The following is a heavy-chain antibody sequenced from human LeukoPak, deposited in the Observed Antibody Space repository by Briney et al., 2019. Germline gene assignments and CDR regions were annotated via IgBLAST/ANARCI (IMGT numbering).Heavy chain of an antibody. CDR3: AREFPHLDV. CDR1: GGSISGYY. Sequence: SETLSLTCSVSGGSISGYYWSWIRQPPGKGLEWIGYIYFSGSTNYNPSLRSRVTISDDTSRNQVSLELRSVTAADTAIYYCAREFPHLDVWGKGTTVTVSS. V-gene: IGHV4-59*01. CDR2: IYFSGST. J-gene: IGHJ6*04.